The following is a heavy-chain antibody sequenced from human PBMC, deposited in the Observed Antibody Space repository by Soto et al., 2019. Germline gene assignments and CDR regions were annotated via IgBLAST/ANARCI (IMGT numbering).Heavy chain of an antibody. J-gene: IGHJ3*02. CDR2: ISSSSSTI. V-gene: IGHV3-48*01. D-gene: IGHD6-19*01. CDR1: GFTFSSYS. CDR3: ARGRSGSGWYEFAFDI. Sequence: EVQLVESGGGLVQPGGSLRLSCAASGFTFSSYSMNWVRQAPGKGLEWVSYISSSSSTIYYADSVKGRFTISRDNAKNSLYLQMNSLRAEDTAVYYCARGRSGSGWYEFAFDIWGQGTMVTVSS.